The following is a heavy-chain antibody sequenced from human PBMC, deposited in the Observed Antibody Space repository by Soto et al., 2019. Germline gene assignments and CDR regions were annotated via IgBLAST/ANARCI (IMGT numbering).Heavy chain of an antibody. J-gene: IGHJ6*02. D-gene: IGHD3-10*01. CDR1: GYTFTSYG. CDR3: ARDLAGPYGSGSHYGMDV. V-gene: IGHV1-18*01. CDR2: ISAYNGNT. Sequence: QVQLVQSGAEVKKPGASVKVSCRASGYTFTSYGISWVRQAPGQGLEWMGWISAYNGNTNYAQKLQGRVTMTTDTPTSTAYMELRSLRSDDTAVYYCARDLAGPYGSGSHYGMDVWGQGTTGTVSS.